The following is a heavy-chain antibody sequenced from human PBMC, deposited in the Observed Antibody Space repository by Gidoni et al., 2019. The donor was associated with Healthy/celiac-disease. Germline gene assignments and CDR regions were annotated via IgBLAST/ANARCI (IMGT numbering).Heavy chain of an antibody. J-gene: IGHJ6*02. V-gene: IGHV3-73*01. CDR1: GFTFSGSA. D-gene: IGHD4-17*01. CDR3: RQYGDYVEDYYYGMDV. CDR2: IRSKANTYAT. Sequence: EVQLVESGGGLVQPGGSLQLSCAASGFTFSGSALHWVRQASGKGLEWVGRIRSKANTYATAYAASVKGRFTISRDDSKNTAYLQMNSLKIEDTAVYYCRQYGDYVEDYYYGMDVWGQGTTVTVSS.